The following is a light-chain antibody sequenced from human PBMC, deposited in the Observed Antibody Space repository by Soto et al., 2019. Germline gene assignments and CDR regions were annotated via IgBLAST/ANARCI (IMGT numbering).Light chain of an antibody. Sequence: DIQMTQYPSTLSASVGDRITITCRASQSVSDRLAWYQQKPGKAPNLLIYAASSLKSGVPSRFSGSGSGTEFTLTISSLQPDDFATYYCQQYNSYLYTFGQGTKLEIK. CDR1: QSVSDR. J-gene: IGKJ2*01. CDR3: QQYNSYLYT. V-gene: IGKV1-5*03. CDR2: AAS.